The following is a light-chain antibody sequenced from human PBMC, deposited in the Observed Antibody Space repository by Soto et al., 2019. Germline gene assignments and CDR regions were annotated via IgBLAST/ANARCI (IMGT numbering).Light chain of an antibody. V-gene: IGKV2-30*01. CDR2: KVS. CDR3: MQGTHWPQT. J-gene: IGKJ1*01. Sequence: DVGGSQSLVPLPVTLGEPVSVSGRSCRNLVYSDGNTYLNWFQQRPGQSPRXLIYKVSNRDSGVPDRFSGSGSGTDCTLKISRVEAEDVGVYYCMQGTHWPQTLGQGTKVDIK. CDR1: RNLVYSDGNTY.